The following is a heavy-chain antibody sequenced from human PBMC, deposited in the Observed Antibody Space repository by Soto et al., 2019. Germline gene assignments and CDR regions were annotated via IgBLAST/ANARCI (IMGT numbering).Heavy chain of an antibody. CDR2: IYYSGST. CDR3: AGLGGSGWYYFDY. CDR1: GGSISSSSYY. Sequence: SETLSLTCPVSGGSISSSSYYWGWIRQPPGKGLEWIGSIYYSGSTYYNPSLKSRVTISVDTSKNQFSLKLSSVTAADTAVYYCAGLGGSGWYYFDYWGQGTLVTVSS. D-gene: IGHD6-19*01. J-gene: IGHJ4*02. V-gene: IGHV4-39*01.